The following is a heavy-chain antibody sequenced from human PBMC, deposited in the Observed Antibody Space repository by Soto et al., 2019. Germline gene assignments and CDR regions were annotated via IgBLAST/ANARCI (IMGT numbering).Heavy chain of an antibody. J-gene: IGHJ4*02. Sequence: ASVKVSCKASGYTFTSYGISWVRQAPGQGLEWMGWISAYNGNTNYAQKLQGRVTMTTDTSTSTAYMELSSLRSEDTAVYYCARSIVVVTALDYWGQGALVTVSS. CDR3: ARSIVVVTALDY. CDR1: GYTFTSYG. CDR2: ISAYNGNT. V-gene: IGHV1-18*01. D-gene: IGHD2-21*02.